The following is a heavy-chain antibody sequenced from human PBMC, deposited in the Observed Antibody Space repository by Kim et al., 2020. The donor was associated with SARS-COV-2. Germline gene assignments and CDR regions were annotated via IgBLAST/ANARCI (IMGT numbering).Heavy chain of an antibody. Sequence: SETLSLTCTVSGGSVSSGSYYWSWIRQPPGKGLEWIGYIYYSGSTNYNPSLKSRVTISVDTSKNQFSLKLSSVTAADTAVYYCARGGYGSGSYYKSLRYYYGMDVWGQGTTVTVSS. CDR3: ARGGYGSGSYYKSLRYYYGMDV. V-gene: IGHV4-61*01. D-gene: IGHD3-10*01. J-gene: IGHJ6*02. CDR1: GGSVSSGSYY. CDR2: IYYSGST.